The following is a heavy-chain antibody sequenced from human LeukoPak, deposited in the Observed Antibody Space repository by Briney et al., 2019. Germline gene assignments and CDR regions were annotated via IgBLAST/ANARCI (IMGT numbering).Heavy chain of an antibody. CDR2: IYPGDSDT. J-gene: IGHJ4*02. CDR3: ARLVGDSSGYYDYFDY. Sequence: GESLKISCKGYGYSFTNYWIGWVRQMPGKGLEWMGIIYPGDSDTRYSPSFQGQVTVAADKSISTAYLQWSSLKASDTAMYYCARLVGDSSGYYDYFDYSGQGTLVTVSS. D-gene: IGHD3-22*01. V-gene: IGHV5-51*01. CDR1: GYSFTNYW.